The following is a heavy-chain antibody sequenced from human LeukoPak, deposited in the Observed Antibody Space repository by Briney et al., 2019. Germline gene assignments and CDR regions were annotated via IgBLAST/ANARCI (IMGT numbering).Heavy chain of an antibody. CDR1: GYSFTSHY. CDR3: ATEWGYDSSFPNYAFDI. J-gene: IGHJ3*02. CDR2: INPSGSST. V-gene: IGHV1-46*01. D-gene: IGHD3-22*01. Sequence: ASVKVSCKASGYSFTSHYMHWVRQAPGQGLEWMGLINPSGSSTLYAQKFQGRVTMTRDMSTTTDYMELSSLRSEDTAVYYCATEWGYDSSFPNYAFDIWGQGTLVTVSS.